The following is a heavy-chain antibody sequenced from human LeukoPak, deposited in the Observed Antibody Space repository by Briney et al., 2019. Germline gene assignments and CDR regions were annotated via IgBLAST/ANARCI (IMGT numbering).Heavy chain of an antibody. CDR2: IKQDGSEK. CDR3: ARDPSGYDFWSGYWDY. J-gene: IGHJ4*02. V-gene: IGHV3-7*01. Sequence: GGSLRLSCAASGFTFSSYWMSWVRQAPGKGLEWVANIKQDGSEKYYVDSVKGRFTISRDNAKNSLYLQMNSLRAEDTAVYYCARDPSGYDFWSGYWDYWGQGTLVTVSS. CDR1: GFTFSSYW. D-gene: IGHD3-3*01.